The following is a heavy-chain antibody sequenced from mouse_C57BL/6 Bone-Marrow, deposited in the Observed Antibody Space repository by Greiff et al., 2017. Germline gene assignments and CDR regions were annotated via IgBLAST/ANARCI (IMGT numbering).Heavy chain of an antibody. J-gene: IGHJ3*01. CDR3: ARSPRFAY. Sequence: QVQLQQSGAELARPGASVKMSCKASGYTFTSYTMHWVKPRPGQGLEWIGYINPSSGYTKYNQKFKDKATLTADKSSSTAYMQLSSLTSEDSAVYYCARSPRFAYWGQGTLVTVSA. V-gene: IGHV1-4*01. CDR2: INPSSGYT. CDR1: GYTFTSYT.